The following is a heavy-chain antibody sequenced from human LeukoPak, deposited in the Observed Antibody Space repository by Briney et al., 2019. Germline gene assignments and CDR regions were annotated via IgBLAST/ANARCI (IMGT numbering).Heavy chain of an antibody. D-gene: IGHD3-16*01. V-gene: IGHV4-59*01. Sequence: KSSETLSLTCTVSGGSISSYYWSWIRQPPGKGLEWIGYIYYSGSTNYNPSLKSRVTISVDTSKNQFSLKLSSVTAADTAVYYRARGEGGYDYWGQGTLVTVSS. CDR1: GGSISSYY. CDR2: IYYSGST. J-gene: IGHJ4*02. CDR3: ARGEGGYDY.